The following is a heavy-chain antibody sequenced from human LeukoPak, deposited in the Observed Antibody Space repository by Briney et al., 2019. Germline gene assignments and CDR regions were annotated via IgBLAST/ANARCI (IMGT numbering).Heavy chain of an antibody. CDR1: GFTFSSYA. Sequence: GGSLRLSCAASGFTFSSYAMSWVRQAPGKGLEWVSAISGSGGSTYYADSVKGRFTISRDNSKNTLYLQMNSLRAEDTAVYYCARDGGYSYFFDYWGQGTLVTVSS. CDR2: ISGSGGST. D-gene: IGHD5-18*01. CDR3: ARDGGYSYFFDY. J-gene: IGHJ4*02. V-gene: IGHV3-23*01.